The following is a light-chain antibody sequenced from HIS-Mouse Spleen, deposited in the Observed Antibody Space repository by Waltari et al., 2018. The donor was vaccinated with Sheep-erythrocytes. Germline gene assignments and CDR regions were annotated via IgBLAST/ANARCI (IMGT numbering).Light chain of an antibody. CDR1: SPNSGSNT. CDR2: SNN. J-gene: IGLJ3*02. CDR3: AAWDDSLNGPV. V-gene: IGLV1-44*01. Sequence: QSVLTQPPSASGTPGQRVTISCSGSSPNSGSNTVNRYQQLPGTAPKLLIYSNNQRPSGVPDRFSGSKSGTSASLAISGLQSEDEADYYCAAWDDSLNGPVFGGGTKLTVL.